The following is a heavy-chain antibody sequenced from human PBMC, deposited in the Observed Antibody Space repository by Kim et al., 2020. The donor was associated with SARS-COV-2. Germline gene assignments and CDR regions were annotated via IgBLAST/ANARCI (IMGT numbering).Heavy chain of an antibody. Sequence: GGSLRLSCAASGFSFSSYAMSWVRQAPGKGLEWISTISGSGGSTYYADSVKGRFTISRDNSKNTLYLQMNSLRVEDTAIYYCAKDRFGSSWTFEYWGQGTLVTVSS. CDR3: AKDRFGSSWTFEY. CDR2: ISGSGGST. V-gene: IGHV3-23*01. CDR1: GFSFSSYA. D-gene: IGHD6-13*01. J-gene: IGHJ4*02.